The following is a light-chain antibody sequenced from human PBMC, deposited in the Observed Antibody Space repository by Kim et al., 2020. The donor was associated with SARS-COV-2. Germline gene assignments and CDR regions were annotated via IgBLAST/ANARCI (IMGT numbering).Light chain of an antibody. CDR3: QKYGGSSWT. CDR2: GAS. CDR1: QRGSGNN. V-gene: IGKV3-20*01. Sequence: APAERATPSCRASQRGSGNNLAWYQQNPGQAPRLLIYGASTRATGIPDRFSGSGSGTDFTLTISRLEPEDFAVYYCQKYGGSSWTFGQGTKVDIK. J-gene: IGKJ1*01.